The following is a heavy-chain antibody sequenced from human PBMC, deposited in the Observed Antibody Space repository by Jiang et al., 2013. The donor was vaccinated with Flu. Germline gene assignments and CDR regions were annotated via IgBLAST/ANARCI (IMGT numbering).Heavy chain of an antibody. D-gene: IGHD1-26*01. CDR3: ARLVGASLDY. CDR2: YYRSKWYN. Sequence: YYRSKWYNDYAVSVKSRITINPDTSKNQFSLQLNSVTPEDTAVYYCARLVGASLDYWGQGTLVSVSS. J-gene: IGHJ4*02. V-gene: IGHV6-1*01.